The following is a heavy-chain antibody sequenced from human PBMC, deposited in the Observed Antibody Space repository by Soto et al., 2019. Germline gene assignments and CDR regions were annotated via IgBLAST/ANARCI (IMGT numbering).Heavy chain of an antibody. D-gene: IGHD6-13*01. CDR2: VSFDGSNK. Sequence: PGGSLRLSCAASGFTFSTHVMHWVRQAPGKGLECVAIVSFDGSNKYYADSVKGRFTISRDNSKNTLYLQMSGLTPEDTAFYYCARDQTGITTAGGGRIDRWGQGTLVTVSS. CDR3: ARDQTGITTAGGGRIDR. CDR1: GFTFSTHV. J-gene: IGHJ5*02. V-gene: IGHV3-30-3*01.